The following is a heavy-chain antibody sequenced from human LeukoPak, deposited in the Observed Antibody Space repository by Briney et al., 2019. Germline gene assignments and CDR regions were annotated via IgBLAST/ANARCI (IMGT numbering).Heavy chain of an antibody. J-gene: IGHJ1*01. D-gene: IGHD3-22*01. CDR1: GFTFRSHA. V-gene: IGHV3-23*01. CDR2: TSGGGGST. Sequence: PGGSLRLSCAASGFTFRSHAMSWVRQAPGKGLEWVSATSGGGGSTDYADSVKGRFTISRDNSKNTLYLQMTSLRAEDTAVYYCAKGGLYYDSSLQHWGQGTLVTVSS. CDR3: AKGGLYYDSSLQH.